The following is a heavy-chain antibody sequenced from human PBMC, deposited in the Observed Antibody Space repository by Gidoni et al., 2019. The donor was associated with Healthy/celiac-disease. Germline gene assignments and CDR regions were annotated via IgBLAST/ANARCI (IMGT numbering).Heavy chain of an antibody. Sequence: QLQLQESGPGLVKPSETLSLTCTVSGGSLSSSSYYWGWIRQPPGKGLEWIGSIYYSGSTYYNPSLKSRVTISVDTSKNQFSLKLSSVTAADTAVYYCARHNLRWLQSTDYFDYWGQGTLVTVSS. V-gene: IGHV4-39*01. D-gene: IGHD5-12*01. CDR3: ARHNLRWLQSTDYFDY. CDR2: IYYSGST. CDR1: GGSLSSSSYY. J-gene: IGHJ4*02.